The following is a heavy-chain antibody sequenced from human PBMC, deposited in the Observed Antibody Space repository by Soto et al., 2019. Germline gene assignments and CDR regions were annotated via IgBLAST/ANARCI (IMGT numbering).Heavy chain of an antibody. J-gene: IGHJ4*02. CDR1: GGTFSSYA. V-gene: IGHV1-69*13. CDR3: ARGAQYYDSSGYYADFDY. D-gene: IGHD3-22*01. Sequence: GASVKVSCKASGGTFSSYAISWVRQAPGQGLEWMGGIIPIFGTANYAQKFQGRVTITADESTSTAYMELSSLRSEDTAVYYCARGAQYYDSSGYYADFDYWGQGTLVTVSS. CDR2: IIPIFGTA.